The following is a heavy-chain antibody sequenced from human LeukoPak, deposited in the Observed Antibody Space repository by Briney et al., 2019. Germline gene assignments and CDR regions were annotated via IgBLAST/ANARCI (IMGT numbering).Heavy chain of an antibody. D-gene: IGHD6-13*01. CDR2: IYHSGST. J-gene: IGHJ5*01. CDR1: GYSISSGYY. CDR3: AREYSNSWFDY. V-gene: IGHV4-38-2*02. Sequence: SETLSLTCTVSGYSISSGYYWGWIRQPPGKGLEWIGSIYHSGSTYYNPSLKSRVTISVDTSKNQFSLKLSSVTAADTAVYYCAREYSNSWFDYWGQGTLVAVSS.